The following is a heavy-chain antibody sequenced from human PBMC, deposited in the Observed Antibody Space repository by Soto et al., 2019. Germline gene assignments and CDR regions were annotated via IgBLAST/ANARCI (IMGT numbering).Heavy chain of an antibody. Sequence: QVQLVESGGGVVQPGRSLRLSCVASGFAFSTYGIHWVRQAPGKGLEWVAVIWYDGSIKYYADSVKGRFTISRDNSKNTLYLQINSLSADDTAVYYCARASGPFDYWGRGTQVTVSS. CDR1: GFAFSTYG. D-gene: IGHD5-12*01. V-gene: IGHV3-33*01. J-gene: IGHJ4*02. CDR3: ARASGPFDY. CDR2: IWYDGSIK.